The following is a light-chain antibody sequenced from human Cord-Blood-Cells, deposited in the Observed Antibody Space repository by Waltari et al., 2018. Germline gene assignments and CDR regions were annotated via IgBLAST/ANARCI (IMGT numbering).Light chain of an antibody. J-gene: IGKJ3*01. CDR1: QSVSSSY. CDR3: QQYGSSLFT. CDR2: GAS. Sequence: EIVLPQSPGTLSLSPGERATLSCRASQSVSSSYLAWYQQKPGQAPRLLIYGASSRATSIPDRFSGSGSGTDFTLTISRLEPEDCAVYYCQQYGSSLFTFGPGTKVDIK. V-gene: IGKV3-20*01.